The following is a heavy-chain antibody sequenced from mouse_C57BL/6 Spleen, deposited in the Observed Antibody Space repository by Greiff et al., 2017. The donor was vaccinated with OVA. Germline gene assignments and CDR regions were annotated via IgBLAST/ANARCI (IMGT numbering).Heavy chain of an antibody. CDR1: GYTFTSYW. CDR2: IDPSDSYT. D-gene: IGHD2-2*01. Sequence: QVQLQQPGAELVMPGASVKLSCKASGYTFTSYWMHWVKQRPGQGLEWIGEIDPSDSYTNYNQKFKGKSTLTVDKSSSTAYMQLSSLTSEDYAVYYCARSPMVTKDYYFDYWGQGTTLTVSS. J-gene: IGHJ2*01. CDR3: ARSPMVTKDYYFDY. V-gene: IGHV1-69*01.